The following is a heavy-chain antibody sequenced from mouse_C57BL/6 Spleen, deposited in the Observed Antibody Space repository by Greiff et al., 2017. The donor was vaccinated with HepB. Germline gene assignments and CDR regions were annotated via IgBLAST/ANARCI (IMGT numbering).Heavy chain of an antibody. CDR1: GFNIKDYY. J-gene: IGHJ4*01. V-gene: IGHV14-2*01. D-gene: IGHD1-1*01. Sequence: EVKLVESGAELVKPGASVKLSCTASGFNIKDYYMHWVKQRTEQGLEWIGRIDPEDGETKYAPKFQGKATITADTSSNTAYLQLSSLTSEDTAVYYCASGYGSSSYAMDYWGQGTSVTVSS. CDR3: ASGYGSSSYAMDY. CDR2: IDPEDGET.